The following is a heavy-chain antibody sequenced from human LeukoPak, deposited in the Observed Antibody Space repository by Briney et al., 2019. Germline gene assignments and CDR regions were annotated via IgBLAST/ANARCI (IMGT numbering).Heavy chain of an antibody. CDR2: INRDGSEK. CDR3: ARVRLRKQSSGVETQYEALDM. Sequence: GGSLRLSCAASEFTFSNYWVTWARQGPGKGLEWVANINRDGSEKNYLESVKGRFTISRDDAKNSVYLQVSSLSAEDTAVYLCARVRLRKQSSGVETQYEALDMWGQGTVVIVSS. J-gene: IGHJ3*02. D-gene: IGHD2-15*01. CDR1: EFTFSNYW. V-gene: IGHV3-7*01.